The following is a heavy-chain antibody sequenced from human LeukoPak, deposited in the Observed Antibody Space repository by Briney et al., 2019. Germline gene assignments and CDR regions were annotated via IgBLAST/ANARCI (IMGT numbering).Heavy chain of an antibody. CDR2: IGSSSSYI. J-gene: IGHJ5*02. D-gene: IGHD1-26*01. CDR3: ARVRELRSQVSWFDP. CDR1: GFTFSSYS. V-gene: IGHV3-21*01. Sequence: PGGSLRLSCAASGFTFSSYSMNWVRQAPGKGLEWVSSIGSSSSYIYYADSVKGRFTISRDNAKNSLYLQMNSLRAEDTAVYYCARVRELRSQVSWFDPWGQGTLVTVSS.